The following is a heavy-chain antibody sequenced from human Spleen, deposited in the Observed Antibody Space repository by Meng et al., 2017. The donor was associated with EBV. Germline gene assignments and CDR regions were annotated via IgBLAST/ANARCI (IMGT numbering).Heavy chain of an antibody. D-gene: IGHD1-7*01. CDR1: GGSIRSVHW. V-gene: IGHV4-4*03. J-gene: IGHJ4*02. CDR3: AAVLASTGTK. CDR2: FFHSGNT. Sequence: QERMTESGPGLVKPPGTRSLTCAVSGGSIRSVHWWSWVRQPQGKGLEWIADFFHSGNTNYNASLKSRVSISVDKSKNQFSLDLTSVTAADTAVYYCAAVLASTGTKWGQGTLVTVSS.